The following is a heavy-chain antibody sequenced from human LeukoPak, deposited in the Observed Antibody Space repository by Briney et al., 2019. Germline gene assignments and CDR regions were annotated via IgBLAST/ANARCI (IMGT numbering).Heavy chain of an antibody. D-gene: IGHD1-1*01. CDR2: ISSDGTST. CDR3: AGGYRYFGP. Sequence: QPGGSLRLSCAASGFTSSSYGMHRVRQAPGKGLVWVSRISSDGTSTSYADSVKGRFTISRDNAKNTLYLQMNSLRAEDTAVYYCAGGYRYFGPWGQGTLVTVSS. J-gene: IGHJ1*01. V-gene: IGHV3-74*01. CDR1: GFTSSSYG.